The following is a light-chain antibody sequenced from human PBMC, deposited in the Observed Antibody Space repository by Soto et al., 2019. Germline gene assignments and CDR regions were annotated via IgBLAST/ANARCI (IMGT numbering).Light chain of an antibody. CDR2: DVT. Sequence: QPASVSGSPGQSITISCTGTSSDVGGFNYVSWYQHHPGKAPKLIIYDVTNRPSGVSDRFSGSKSGNTASLTISGLQAEDEADYYCSSYSTTRILFVFGTGTKLTVL. V-gene: IGLV2-14*01. CDR3: SSYSTTRILFV. CDR1: SSDVGGFNY. J-gene: IGLJ1*01.